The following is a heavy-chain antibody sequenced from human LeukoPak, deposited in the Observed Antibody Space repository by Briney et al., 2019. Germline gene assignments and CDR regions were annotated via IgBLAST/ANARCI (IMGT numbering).Heavy chain of an antibody. CDR3: TRGRRGYSYGYNDY. V-gene: IGHV3-49*04. CDR1: GFTFGDYA. Sequence: PGGSLRLSCTASGFTFGDYAMSWVRQAPGKGLEWVGFIRSKAYGGTTEYAASVKGRFTISRDDSKSIAYLQMNSLKTEDIAVYYCTRGRRGYSYGYNDYWGQGTLVTVSS. D-gene: IGHD5-18*01. J-gene: IGHJ4*02. CDR2: IRSKAYGGTT.